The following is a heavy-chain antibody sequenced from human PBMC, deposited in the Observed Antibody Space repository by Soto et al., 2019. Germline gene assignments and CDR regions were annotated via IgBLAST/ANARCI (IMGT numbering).Heavy chain of an antibody. CDR2: ISSASSET. Sequence: GGSLRLSCEASGFTFSRVSINWVRQVPGKGLEWVASISSASSETWYADSVKGRFIISRDNAQNSLFLQMNTLRPEDSAIYYCARVAYWGPGTQVTVSS. V-gene: IGHV3-21*01. J-gene: IGHJ4*02. CDR3: ARVAY. CDR1: GFTFSRVS.